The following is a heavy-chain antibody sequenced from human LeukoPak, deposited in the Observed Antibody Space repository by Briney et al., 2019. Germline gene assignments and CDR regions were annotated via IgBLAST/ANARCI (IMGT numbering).Heavy chain of an antibody. CDR3: AKNRGYGDYYFDY. D-gene: IGHD4-17*01. J-gene: IGHJ4*02. CDR2: IRYDGSNK. CDR1: GFTFSSYG. V-gene: IGHV3-30*02. Sequence: GGTLRLSCAASGFTFSSYGMHWVRQAPGKGLEWVTFIRYDGSNKFYTNSVKGRFTISRDNSKHTLYLQMDSLRAEDTAVYHCAKNRGYGDYYFDYWGQGTLVTVSS.